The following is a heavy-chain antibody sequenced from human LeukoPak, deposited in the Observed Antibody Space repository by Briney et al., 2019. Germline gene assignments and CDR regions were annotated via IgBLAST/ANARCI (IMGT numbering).Heavy chain of an antibody. CDR1: GGSFSGYY. J-gene: IGHJ4*02. CDR2: INHSVST. D-gene: IGHD3-9*01. CDR3: ARDLTYYDILTGYSPRGYFDY. Sequence: SETLSLTCAVYGGSFSGYYWSWIRQPPAKGLEWIGEINHSVSTNYNPSLKSRVTISVDTSKNQFSLKLSSVTAADTAVYYCARDLTYYDILTGYSPRGYFDYWGQGTLVTVSS. V-gene: IGHV4-34*01.